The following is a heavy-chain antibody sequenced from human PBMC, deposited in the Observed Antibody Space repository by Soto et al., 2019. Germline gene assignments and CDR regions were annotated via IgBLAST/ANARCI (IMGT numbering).Heavy chain of an antibody. CDR1: GFSFSDYY. Sequence: PGGSLRLSCSASGFSFSDYYMTWVRQAPGKGLEWISYISGSGTNIYYAESVEGRFTISRDNARNSVHLQMNDLRGGDTARYFSAKMSSTDSYAPFFFWGQGTLVPVSS. D-gene: IGHD2-2*01. CDR2: ISGSGTNI. J-gene: IGHJ4*02. CDR3: AKMSSTDSYAPFFF. V-gene: IGHV3-11*01.